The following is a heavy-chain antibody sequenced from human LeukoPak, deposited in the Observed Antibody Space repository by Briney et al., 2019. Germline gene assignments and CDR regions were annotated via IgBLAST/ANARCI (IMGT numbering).Heavy chain of an antibody. CDR1: GHTFTSYG. D-gene: IGHD4-17*01. V-gene: IGHV1-18*01. J-gene: IGHJ5*02. CDR2: ISAYNGNT. CDR3: ARDGWNGDYVRWFDP. Sequence: ASVKVSCKASGHTFTSYGISWVRQAPGQGLEWMGWISAYNGNTNYAQKLQGRVTMTTDTSTSTAYMELRSLRSDDTAVYYCARDGWNGDYVRWFDPWGQGTLVTVSS.